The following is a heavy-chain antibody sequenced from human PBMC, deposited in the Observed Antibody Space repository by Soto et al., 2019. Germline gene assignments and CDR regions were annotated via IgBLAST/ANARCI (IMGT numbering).Heavy chain of an antibody. CDR3: VRQQLFHVQH. V-gene: IGHV4-31*03. CDR2: IYYSGST. J-gene: IGHJ1*01. D-gene: IGHD6-13*01. Sequence: TLSLTCTVSGGSISSGGYYWSWIRQHPGKGLEWIGYIYYSGSTYYNPSLKSRVTISVDTSKNQFSLKLSSVTAADTAVYYCVRQQLFHVQHWGQGTLVTVSS. CDR1: GGSISSGGYY.